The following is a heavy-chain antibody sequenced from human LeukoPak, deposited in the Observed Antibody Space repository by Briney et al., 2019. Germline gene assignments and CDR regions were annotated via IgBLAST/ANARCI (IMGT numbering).Heavy chain of an antibody. D-gene: IGHD3-22*01. J-gene: IGHJ3*02. CDR3: ARDYYDSRLNAFDI. V-gene: IGHV3-33*01. CDR2: IWYDGSNK. Sequence: GGSLRLSCAASGFTFSSYGMHWVRQAPGKGLEWVAVIWYDGSNKYYADSVKGRFTISRDNAKNSLYLQMNSLRAEDTAVYYCARDYYDSRLNAFDIWGQGTMVTVSS. CDR1: GFTFSSYG.